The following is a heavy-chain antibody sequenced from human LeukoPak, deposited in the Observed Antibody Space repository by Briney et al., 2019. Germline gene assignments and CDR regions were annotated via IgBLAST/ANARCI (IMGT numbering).Heavy chain of an antibody. CDR2: ISYDGSNK. J-gene: IGHJ5*02. CDR1: GFTFSSYA. V-gene: IGHV3-30-3*01. Sequence: GGSLRLSCAASGFTFSSYAMHWVRQAPGKGLEWVAVISYDGSNKYYADSVKGRFTISRDNSKNTLYPQMNSLRAEDTAVYYCASFEVVVPAASGSDSSQPWGQGTLVTVSS. D-gene: IGHD2-2*01. CDR3: ASFEVVVPAASGSDSSQP.